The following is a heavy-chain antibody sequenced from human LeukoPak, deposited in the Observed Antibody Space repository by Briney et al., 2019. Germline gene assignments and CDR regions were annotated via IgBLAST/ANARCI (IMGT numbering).Heavy chain of an antibody. V-gene: IGHV3-23*01. D-gene: IGHD6-13*01. CDR1: GFTFSSYA. CDR3: AKAFGQETVIALDS. J-gene: IGHJ4*02. CDR2: ISGSGGTT. Sequence: PGGSLRLSCAASGFTFSSYAMSWVRQAPGKGLEWVSAISGSGGTTHYADSVKGRFTISRDNSKNTLSLQMNSLRAEDASIYFCAKAFGQETVIALDSWGQGTLVTVSS.